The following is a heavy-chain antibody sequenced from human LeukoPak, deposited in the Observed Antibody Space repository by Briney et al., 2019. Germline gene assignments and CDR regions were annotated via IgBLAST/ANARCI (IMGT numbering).Heavy chain of an antibody. CDR2: IYYSGGT. CDR1: GGSISSGDYY. D-gene: IGHD2-2*01. Sequence: SETLSLTCTVSGGSISSGDYYWSWIRQHPGKGLEWIGYIYYSGGTYYNPSLKSRVTISVDTSKNQFSLKLSSVTAADTAVYYCARGVWVVVVPAAAPYFDYWGQGTLVTVSS. J-gene: IGHJ4*02. V-gene: IGHV4-31*03. CDR3: ARGVWVVVVPAAAPYFDY.